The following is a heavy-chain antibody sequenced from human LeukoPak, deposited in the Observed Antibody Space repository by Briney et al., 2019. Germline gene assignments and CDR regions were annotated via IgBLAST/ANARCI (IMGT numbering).Heavy chain of an antibody. CDR3: ARATQIRDYSSNY. CDR2: IIPIFGTA. Sequence: ASVKVSCKASGGTFSSYAISWVRQAPGQGLEWMGGIIPIFGTANYAQKFQGRVTITTDESTSTAYMELSSLRSEDTAVYYCARATQIRDYSSNYWGQGTLVTVSS. D-gene: IGHD4-11*01. J-gene: IGHJ4*02. CDR1: GGTFSSYA. V-gene: IGHV1-69*05.